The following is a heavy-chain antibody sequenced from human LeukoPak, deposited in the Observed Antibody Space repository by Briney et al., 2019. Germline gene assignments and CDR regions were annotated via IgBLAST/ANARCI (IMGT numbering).Heavy chain of an antibody. J-gene: IGHJ4*02. D-gene: IGHD3-9*01. V-gene: IGHV5-51*01. CDR2: IYPDDSDT. CDR1: GYRFTSHW. Sequence: GESLKIPWKGSGYRFTSHWIGWVRPMPVKGLEWMGIIYPDDSDTRYSPLFQGPVTIPADKCISTASLQWSSLRASDTAMYYCASAVLAGYFDNWGQGTLVTVSS. CDR3: ASAVLAGYFDN.